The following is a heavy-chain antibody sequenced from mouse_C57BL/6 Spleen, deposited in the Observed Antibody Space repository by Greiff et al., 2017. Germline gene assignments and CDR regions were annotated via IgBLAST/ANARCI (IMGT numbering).Heavy chain of an antibody. CDR2: IYPRSGNT. CDR3: ARERIYYGNHFDY. D-gene: IGHD2-1*01. CDR1: GYTFTSYG. Sequence: QVQLQQSGAELARPGASVKLSCKASGYTFTSYGISWVKQRTGQGLEWIGEIYPRSGNTYYNEKFKGKATLTADKSSSTAYMELRSLTSEDSAVYFCARERIYYGNHFDYWGQGTTLTVSS. V-gene: IGHV1-81*01. J-gene: IGHJ2*01.